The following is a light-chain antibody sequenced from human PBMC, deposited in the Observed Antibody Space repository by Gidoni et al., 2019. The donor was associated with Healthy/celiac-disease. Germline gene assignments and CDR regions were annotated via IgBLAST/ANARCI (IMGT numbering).Light chain of an antibody. J-gene: IGKJ1*01. CDR2: GAS. Sequence: EILLTQSPGTLSLSPGERATLSCRDSQSVSSSYLAWYQQKPGQAPRPLIYGASSRATGIPDRFSGSGSGTDFTLTISRLEPEDFAVYYCQQYGSSPWTFGQGTKVEIK. CDR3: QQYGSSPWT. V-gene: IGKV3-20*01. CDR1: QSVSSSY.